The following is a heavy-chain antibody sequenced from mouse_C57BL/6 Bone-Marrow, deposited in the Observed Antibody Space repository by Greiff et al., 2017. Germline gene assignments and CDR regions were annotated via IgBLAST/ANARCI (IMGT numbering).Heavy chain of an antibody. CDR1: GYTFTSYW. CDR2: IDPNSGGT. J-gene: IGHJ1*03. V-gene: IGHV1-72*01. D-gene: IGHD1-1*01. Sequence: QVQLQQPGAELVKPGASVKLSCKASGYTFTSYWMHWVKQRPGRGLEWIGRIDPNSGGTKYNEKFKSKATLTVDKPSSTAYMQLSSLTSEDSAVYDCARWITTVPWYFDVWGTGTTVTVSS. CDR3: ARWITTVPWYFDV.